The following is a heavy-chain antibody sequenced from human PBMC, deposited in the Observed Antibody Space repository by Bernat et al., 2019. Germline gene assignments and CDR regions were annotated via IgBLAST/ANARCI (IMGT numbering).Heavy chain of an antibody. CDR2: ISDSGGST. CDR3: AKAVQQLIQGWFGP. V-gene: IGHV3-23*04. D-gene: IGHD6-13*01. CDR1: GVTFSSYA. J-gene: IGHJ5*02. Sequence: EVQLVESGGGLVQPGGSLRLSCAASGVTFSSYAMSWVRQAPAKGLEWVSGISDSGGSTYYGDPGKGRFTISRDNSKNTLYLQMNSLRADDTAVYYCAKAVQQLIQGWFGPWGQGTLVTVSS.